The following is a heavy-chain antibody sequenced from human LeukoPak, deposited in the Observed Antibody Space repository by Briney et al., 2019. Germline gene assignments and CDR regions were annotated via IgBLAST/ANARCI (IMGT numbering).Heavy chain of an antibody. Sequence: PGGSLSLFCAASGFTFSSYAMHWVRQPPGKGLEWVAVISYDGNNQYYADSVKGRFTISRDNSKSTLYLQMNSLRAEDTAVYYCARDVRGLIHLYSFDYWGQGPLVTVSS. V-gene: IGHV3-30-3*01. CDR2: ISYDGNNQ. CDR3: ARDVRGLIHLYSFDY. J-gene: IGHJ4*02. D-gene: IGHD3-10*02. CDR1: GFTFSSYA.